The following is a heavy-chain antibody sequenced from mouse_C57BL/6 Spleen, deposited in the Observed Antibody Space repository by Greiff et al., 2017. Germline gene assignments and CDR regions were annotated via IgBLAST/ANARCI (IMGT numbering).Heavy chain of an antibody. J-gene: IGHJ3*01. CDR1: GFTFSSYA. V-gene: IGHV5-4*01. Sequence: EVHLVESGGGLVKPGGSLKLSCAASGFTFSSYAMSWVRQTPEKRLEWVATISDGGSYTYYPDNVKGRFTISRDNAKNNLYLQMSHLKSEDTAMYYCATQGYDYGGAYWGQGTLVTVSA. D-gene: IGHD2-4*01. CDR2: ISDGGSYT. CDR3: ATQGYDYGGAY.